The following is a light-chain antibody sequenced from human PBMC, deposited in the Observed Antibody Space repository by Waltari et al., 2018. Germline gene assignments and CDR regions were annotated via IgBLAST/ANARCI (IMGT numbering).Light chain of an antibody. CDR1: QSVLYSSNSQNY. Sequence: DIVMTQSPDSLAVSLGERVTINCKSSQSVLYSSNSQNYLAWYQQKPGQPPKLLIYWASARESGVPDRFSGSESGTDFTLTISSLQAEDVAVYYCQQYYSTPYAFGQGTKLEIK. V-gene: IGKV4-1*01. CDR3: QQYYSTPYA. J-gene: IGKJ2*01. CDR2: WAS.